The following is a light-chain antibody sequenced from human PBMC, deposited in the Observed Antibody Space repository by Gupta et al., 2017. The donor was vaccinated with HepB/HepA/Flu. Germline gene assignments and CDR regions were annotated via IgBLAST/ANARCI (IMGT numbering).Light chain of an antibody. CDR3: QQRANWPPT. CDR2: DTS. CDR1: QSVSDF. J-gene: IGKJ3*01. V-gene: IGKV3-11*01. Sequence: EILLTQSPATLSLSPGERATLSCRASQSVSDFLHWYQQRHGQAPRLLIYDTSNRATGTPARFSGSGSGTDFTLTISSLEPEDFAVYYCQQRANWPPTFGPGTKVGIK.